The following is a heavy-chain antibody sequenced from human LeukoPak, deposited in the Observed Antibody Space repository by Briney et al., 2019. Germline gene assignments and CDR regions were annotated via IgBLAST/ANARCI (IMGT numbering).Heavy chain of an antibody. Sequence: SETLSLTCTVSGGSISSQYWSWIRQPPGKGLEWIGYTHYSGSTNYNPSLKSRVTISVDTSKNQFSLRLSSVTAADSAIYYCARIKAGIAVAGVFDDWGQGTLVTVSS. D-gene: IGHD6-19*01. J-gene: IGHJ4*02. CDR3: ARIKAGIAVAGVFDD. V-gene: IGHV4-59*11. CDR1: GGSISSQY. CDR2: THYSGST.